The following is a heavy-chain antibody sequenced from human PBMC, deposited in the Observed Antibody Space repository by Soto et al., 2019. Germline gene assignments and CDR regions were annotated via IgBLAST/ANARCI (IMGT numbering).Heavy chain of an antibody. V-gene: IGHV1-2*04. CDR3: AREERYCSRTSCYYGMDV. CDR2: INPNSGGT. CDR1: GYTFTGYY. Sequence: ASVKVSCKASGYTFTGYYMHWVRQAPGQGLEWMGWINPNSGGTNYAQKFQGWVTMTRDTSISTAYMELSRLRSDDTAVYYCAREERYCSRTSCYYGMDVWGQGTTVTVSS. J-gene: IGHJ6*02. D-gene: IGHD2-2*01.